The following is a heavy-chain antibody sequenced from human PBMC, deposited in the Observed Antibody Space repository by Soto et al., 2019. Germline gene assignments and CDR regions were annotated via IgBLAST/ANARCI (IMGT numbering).Heavy chain of an antibody. CDR3: ARGDYYGSEDYYYYMDV. D-gene: IGHD3-10*01. J-gene: IGHJ6*03. CDR1: GDTFTSYY. V-gene: IGHV1-46*03. Sequence: ASVKVSCKASGDTFTSYYMHWVRQAPGQGIEWMGIINPSGGSTSYAQKFQGRVTMTRDTSTSTVYMELSSLRSEDTAVYYCARGDYYGSEDYYYYMDVWGKGTTVTVAS. CDR2: INPSGGST.